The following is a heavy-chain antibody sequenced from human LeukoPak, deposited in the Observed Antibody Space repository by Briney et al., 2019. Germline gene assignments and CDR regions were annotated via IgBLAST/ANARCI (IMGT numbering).Heavy chain of an antibody. J-gene: IGHJ3*02. CDR3: ATRSSCSSTSCYLWDAFDI. Sequence: GASVKVSCKVSGYTLTELSMHWVRQAPGKGLEWMGGFDPEDGETIYAQKFQGRVTMTEDTSTDTAYIELSSLRSEDTAVYYCATRSSCSSTSCYLWDAFDIWGQGTMVTVSS. D-gene: IGHD2-2*01. CDR2: FDPEDGET. V-gene: IGHV1-24*01. CDR1: GYTLTELS.